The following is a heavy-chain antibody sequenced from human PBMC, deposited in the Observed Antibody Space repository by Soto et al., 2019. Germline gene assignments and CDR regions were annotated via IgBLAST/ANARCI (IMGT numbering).Heavy chain of an antibody. CDR1: GYTFSDFD. V-gene: IGHV1-8*01. CDR2: MNAKSGDT. J-gene: IGHJ6*02. D-gene: IGHD3-16*01. CDR3: ARGNPFNYAGFDV. Sequence: QAHLEQSGAELKRPGASVKVSCKASGYTFSDFDINWLRQAYGQGPEWMGWMNAKSGDTFFAQRFQGKFNMTWDTSLSTAYMEVGSLPSDDTAIYYCARGNPFNYAGFDVWGQGTTVAVS.